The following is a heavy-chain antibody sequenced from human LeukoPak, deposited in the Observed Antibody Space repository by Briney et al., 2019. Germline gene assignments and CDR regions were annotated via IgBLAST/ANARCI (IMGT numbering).Heavy chain of an antibody. J-gene: IGHJ4*02. D-gene: IGHD3-9*01. V-gene: IGHV3-53*01. CDR1: GFSVRASH. CDR3: VRERDYDTYFDF. Sequence: PGGSLRLSCAVSGFSVRASHMAWVRQGLGQGLEWISVILPGGVTHYTDSLKDRFAISIDSSKNLLFLQMDSLRAEDTALYFCVRERDYDTYFDFWGRGTLVTVS. CDR2: ILPGGVT.